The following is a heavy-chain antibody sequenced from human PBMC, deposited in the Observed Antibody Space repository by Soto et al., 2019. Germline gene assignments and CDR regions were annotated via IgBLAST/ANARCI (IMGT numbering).Heavy chain of an antibody. J-gene: IGHJ4*02. CDR1: GVSISSSSYY. D-gene: IGHD3-3*01. V-gene: IGHV4-39*01. CDR3: ARHNPPYDFWSGSSYYFDY. CDR2: IYYSGST. Sequence: SETLSLTCTVSGVSISSSSYYWGWIRQPPGKGLEWIGSIYYSGSTYYNPSLKSRVTISVDTSKNQFSLKLSSVTAADTAVYYCARHNPPYDFWSGSSYYFDYWGQGTLLTGSS.